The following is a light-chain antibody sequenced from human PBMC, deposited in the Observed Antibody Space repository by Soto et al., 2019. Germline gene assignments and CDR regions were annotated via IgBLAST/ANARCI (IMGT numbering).Light chain of an antibody. V-gene: IGLV2-23*01. Sequence: SSLTHPASGSVSPGHSITIPCTGTSSDVGSYNLVSWFQQHPGKVPKLIIYEGTKRPSGVSDRFSGSKSGNTASLTISGLQDEDEDDYYCYYYEGDYVYVLGTGTKVTVL. J-gene: IGLJ1*01. CDR2: EGT. CDR3: YYYEGDYVYV. CDR1: SSDVGSYNL.